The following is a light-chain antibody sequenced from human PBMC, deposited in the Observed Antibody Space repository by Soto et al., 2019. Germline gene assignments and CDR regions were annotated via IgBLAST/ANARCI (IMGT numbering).Light chain of an antibody. CDR1: SRDVGAYKY. CDR3: NSYAGDIIRFV. CDR2: EVS. J-gene: IGLJ1*01. Sequence: QSALTQPASVSGSPGQSVTISCTGTSRDVGAYKYVSCYQQHPGKAPKLMIYEVSNRPSGVSNRFSGSKSGNTASLTISGLQADDEADYYCNSYAGDIIRFVFGTGTKVTVL. V-gene: IGLV2-14*01.